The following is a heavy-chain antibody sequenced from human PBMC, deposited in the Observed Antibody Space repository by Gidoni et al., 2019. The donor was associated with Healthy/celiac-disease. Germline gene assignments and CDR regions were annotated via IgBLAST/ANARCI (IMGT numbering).Heavy chain of an antibody. J-gene: IGHJ4*02. CDR3: ARDRSRGCFDY. V-gene: IGHV4-61*02. Sequence: QVQLQESGPGRVKPSQTLSLTCTVSGGSISSGSYYWSWIRQPAGKGLEWIGRIYTSGSTNYNPSLKSRVTISVDTSTNQFSLKLSSVTAADTAVYYCARDRSRGCFDYWGQGPLVTVSS. CDR1: GGSISSGSYY. CDR2: IYTSGST.